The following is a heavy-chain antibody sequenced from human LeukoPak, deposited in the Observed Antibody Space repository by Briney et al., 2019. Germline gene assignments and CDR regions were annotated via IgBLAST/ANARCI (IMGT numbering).Heavy chain of an antibody. D-gene: IGHD6-13*01. CDR2: IYYSGST. CDR1: GGSISSSSYY. J-gene: IGHJ4*02. Sequence: SETLSLTCTVSGGSISSSSYYWGWIRQPPGKGLEWIGSIYYSGSTYYNPSLKSRVTISVDTSKNQFSLKLSSVTAADTAVYYCASWQLVQDHFDYWGQGTLVTVSS. V-gene: IGHV4-39*01. CDR3: ASWQLVQDHFDY.